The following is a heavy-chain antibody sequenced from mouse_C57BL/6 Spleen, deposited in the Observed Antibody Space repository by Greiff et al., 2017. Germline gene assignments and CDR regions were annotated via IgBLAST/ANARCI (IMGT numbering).Heavy chain of an antibody. CDR2: ISNLAYSI. V-gene: IGHV5-15*01. CDR1: GFTFSDYG. Sequence: EVQLQESGGGLVQPGGSLKLSCAASGFTFSDYGMAWVRQAPRKGPEWVAFISNLAYSIYYADTVTGRFTISRENAKNTLYLEMSSLRSEDTAMYYCARPGYYGSSHWYFDVWGTGTTVTVSS. J-gene: IGHJ1*03. CDR3: ARPGYYGSSHWYFDV. D-gene: IGHD1-1*01.